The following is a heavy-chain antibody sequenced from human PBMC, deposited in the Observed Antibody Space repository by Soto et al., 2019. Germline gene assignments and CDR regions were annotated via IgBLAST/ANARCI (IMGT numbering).Heavy chain of an antibody. CDR1: GGSISSGGYY. D-gene: IGHD2-15*01. V-gene: IGHV4-31*03. Sequence: QVQLQESGPGLVKPSQTLSLTCTVSGGSISSGGYYWSWICQHPGKGLEWIGYIYYSGSTYYNPSLKSRVTISVDTSKNQFSLKLSSVTAADTAVYYCARTPRYCSGGSCSHSFDYWGQGTLVTVSS. CDR2: IYYSGST. CDR3: ARTPRYCSGGSCSHSFDY. J-gene: IGHJ4*02.